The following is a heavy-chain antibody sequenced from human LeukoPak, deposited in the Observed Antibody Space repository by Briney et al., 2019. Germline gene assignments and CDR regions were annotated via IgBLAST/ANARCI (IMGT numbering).Heavy chain of an antibody. CDR3: VWLGYYYYYMDV. Sequence: SETLSLTCTVSGSSISSSSYYWGWIRQPPGKGLEWIGSIYYSGSTYYNPSLKSRVTISVDTSKNQFSLKLSSVTAADTAVYYCVWLGYYYYYMDVWGKGTTVTVSS. J-gene: IGHJ6*03. V-gene: IGHV4-39*01. CDR1: GSSISSSSYY. D-gene: IGHD5-12*01. CDR2: IYYSGST.